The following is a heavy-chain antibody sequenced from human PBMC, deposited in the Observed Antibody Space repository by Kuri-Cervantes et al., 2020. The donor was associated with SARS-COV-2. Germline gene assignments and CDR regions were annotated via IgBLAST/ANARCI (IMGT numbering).Heavy chain of an antibody. CDR3: ANSFYDTSSVPRLDY. CDR1: GITFSSYG. D-gene: IGHD2/OR15-2a*01. V-gene: IGHV3-30*18. CDR2: ISYDGSNK. J-gene: IGHJ4*02. Sequence: GGSLRLSCAASGITFSSYGMHWVRQAPGKGLEWVAVISYDGSNKYYADSVKGRFTISRDNSKNTLYLQMNSLGVEDTAVYYCANSFYDTSSVPRLDYWGQGTLVTVSS.